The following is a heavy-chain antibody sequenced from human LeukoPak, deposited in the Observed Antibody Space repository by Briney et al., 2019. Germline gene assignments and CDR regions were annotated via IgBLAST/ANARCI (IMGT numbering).Heavy chain of an antibody. J-gene: IGHJ4*02. CDR1: GFTFSSYT. V-gene: IGHV3-23*01. D-gene: IGHD3-10*01. Sequence: GGSLRLSCAASGFTFSSYTIKWVRQAPGKGLEWVSEISSSGDNTYYADSVKGRFTISRDNSKNTLYLQMNSLRAEDTAVYYCARDRYYYGSGSYCRYWGQGTLVTVSS. CDR3: ARDRYYYGSGSYCRY. CDR2: ISSSGDNT.